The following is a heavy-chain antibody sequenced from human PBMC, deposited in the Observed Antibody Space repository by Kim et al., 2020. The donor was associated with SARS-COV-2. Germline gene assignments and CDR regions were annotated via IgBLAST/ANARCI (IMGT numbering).Heavy chain of an antibody. CDR3: ATRFIAAAGPIDY. D-gene: IGHD6-13*01. J-gene: IGHJ4*02. Sequence: YNTSLKSRVTISVATSKNQFSLKLSSVTAADTAVYYCATRFIAAAGPIDYWGQGTLVTVSS. V-gene: IGHV4-34*01.